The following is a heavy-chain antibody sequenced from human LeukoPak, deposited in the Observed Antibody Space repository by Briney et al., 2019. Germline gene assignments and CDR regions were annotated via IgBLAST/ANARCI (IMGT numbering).Heavy chain of an antibody. CDR3: AKDDAWLQYGN. J-gene: IGHJ4*02. V-gene: IGHV3-23*01. D-gene: IGHD5-24*01. CDR2: ISPNGVIT. CDR1: GGTFSSHG. Sequence: ASVKVSCKASGGTFSSHGMNWVRQAPGKGLEWVSGISPNGVITYYADSVKGRFTISRDNSKGTVCLQMNSLRPEDTAVYYCAKDDAWLQYGNWGRGTLVTVSS.